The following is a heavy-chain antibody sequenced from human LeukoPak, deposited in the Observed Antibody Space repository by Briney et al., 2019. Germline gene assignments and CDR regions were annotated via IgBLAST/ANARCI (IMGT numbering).Heavy chain of an antibody. J-gene: IGHJ6*02. V-gene: IGHV3-49*04. Sequence: GGSLRLSCTASGFSFGDDATSWVRQAPGQGLEWVGFIRSKTYGGTTEYAASVRGRFSISRDDSKSIAYLQMDSLRTEDTAVYYCTRVQKSSGWYDYYYGMDVWGQGATVTVSS. D-gene: IGHD6-19*01. CDR2: IRSKTYGGTT. CDR1: GFSFGDDA. CDR3: TRVQKSSGWYDYYYGMDV.